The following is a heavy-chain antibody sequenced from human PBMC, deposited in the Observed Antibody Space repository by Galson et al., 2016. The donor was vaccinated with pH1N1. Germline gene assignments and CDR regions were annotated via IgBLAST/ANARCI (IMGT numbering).Heavy chain of an antibody. CDR1: GFTFSNTW. Sequence: SLRLSCAASGFTFSNTWMHWVRQAPGKGLEWVGRIKSKFHGGATDYAAPVQGRFTISRDDSENTLYLRMNSLKTEDTALYYCVGCHDDAWGTGNTFEVWGQGTMVSVSS. V-gene: IGHV3-15*01. CDR2: IKSKFHGGAT. CDR3: VGCHDDAWGTGNTFEV. D-gene: IGHD1-14*01. J-gene: IGHJ3*01.